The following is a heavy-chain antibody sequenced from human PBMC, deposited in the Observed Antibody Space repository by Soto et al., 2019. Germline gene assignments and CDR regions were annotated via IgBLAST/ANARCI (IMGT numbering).Heavy chain of an antibody. CDR1: GFSFSKCA. V-gene: IGHV3-48*01. CDR3: ARDRSHYGWLTYYMDV. Sequence: GGSLRLSCAASGFSFSKCAMSWVRQAPGKGLEWVSYISSRSSTIYYADSVKGRFTISRDNAKNSLYLQMNSLRAEDTAVYYCARDRSHYGWLTYYMDVWGKGTTVTVSS. D-gene: IGHD4-17*01. CDR2: ISSRSSTI. J-gene: IGHJ6*03.